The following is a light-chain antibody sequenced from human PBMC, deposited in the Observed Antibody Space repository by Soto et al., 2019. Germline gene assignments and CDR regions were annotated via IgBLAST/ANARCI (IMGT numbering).Light chain of an antibody. CDR3: GTWDSSLGGV. CDR1: SSNIGTNY. J-gene: IGLJ1*01. CDR2: DNN. Sequence: QSVLTQPPSVSAAPGQKVTISCSGGSSNIGTNYVSWYQQLPGTAPKLLIYDNNKRPPGIPDRFSGSKSGTSATLGINGLQTGDEADYYCGTWDSSLGGVFGTGTKVTVL. V-gene: IGLV1-51*01.